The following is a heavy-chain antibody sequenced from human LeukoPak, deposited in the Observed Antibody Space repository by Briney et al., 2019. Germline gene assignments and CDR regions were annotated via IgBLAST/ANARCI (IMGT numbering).Heavy chain of an antibody. Sequence: GESLKISCKGSGYSFAGYWISWVRQMPGKGLEWMGIIYPGDSDTRYSPSFQGQVTISADKSISTAYLQWSSLKASDTAMYYCASSSGRPPYYFDYWGQGTLVTVSS. CDR2: IYPGDSDT. V-gene: IGHV5-51*01. CDR1: GYSFAGYW. J-gene: IGHJ4*02. D-gene: IGHD6-19*01. CDR3: ASSSGRPPYYFDY.